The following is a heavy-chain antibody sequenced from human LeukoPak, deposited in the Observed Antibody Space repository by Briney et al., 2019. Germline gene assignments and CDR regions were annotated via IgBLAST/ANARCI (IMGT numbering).Heavy chain of an antibody. D-gene: IGHD3-22*01. CDR2: ISSGGSTI. Sequence: GGSLRLSCAASGFTFSDYYMSWIRQAPGKGLEWVSYISSGGSTIKYADSVKGRFTVSRDNAKKSLYLQMNSLRAEDTAVYYCGRSQDYNDCSDYSYWGQGTLVTVSS. V-gene: IGHV3-11*04. CDR1: GFTFSDYY. CDR3: GRSQDYNDCSDYSY. J-gene: IGHJ4*02.